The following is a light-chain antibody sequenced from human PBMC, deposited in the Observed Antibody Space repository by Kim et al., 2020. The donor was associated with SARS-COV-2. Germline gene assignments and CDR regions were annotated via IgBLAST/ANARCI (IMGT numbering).Light chain of an antibody. J-gene: IGKJ1*01. V-gene: IGKV1-39*01. CDR3: HQSSTAEWT. CDR2: AAS. Sequence: DIQMTQSPSSRSASVGDRVIINCRASQSLKKYLNWYQQKPGKAPKLLIYAASTLQSGVPSRFSGSGSETDFNLTITSLQPEDFATYYCHQSSTAEWTFGQGTKVDIK. CDR1: QSLKKY.